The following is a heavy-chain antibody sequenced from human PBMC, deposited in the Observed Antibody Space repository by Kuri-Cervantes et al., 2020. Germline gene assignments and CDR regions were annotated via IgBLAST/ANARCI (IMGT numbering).Heavy chain of an antibody. V-gene: IGHV3-9*01. CDR2: ISWNSGSI. CDR1: GFTFDDYA. Sequence: SCAASGFTFDDYAMHWVRQAPGKGLEWVSGISWNSGSIGYADSVKGRFTISRDNAKNSLYLQMNSLRAEDTALYYCAKVSRVSSGYYYSADAFDIWGQGTMVTVSS. J-gene: IGHJ3*02. CDR3: AKVSRVSSGYYYSADAFDI. D-gene: IGHD3-22*01.